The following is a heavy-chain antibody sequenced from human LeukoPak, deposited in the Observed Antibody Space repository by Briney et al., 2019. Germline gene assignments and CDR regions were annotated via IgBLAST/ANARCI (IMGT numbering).Heavy chain of an antibody. CDR1: GGSFTDYY. CDR2: IRHSGNS. D-gene: IGHD7-27*01. J-gene: IGHJ5*02. CDR3: TRGHWGLQS. Sequence: SETLSLTCTVSGGSFTDYYWSWIRQSPGKGVEWISYIRHSGNSDYNPSLRSGVTTSLETSKNQFSLNLISVTAADTAVYYCTRGHWGLQSWSQGTLVTVSS. V-gene: IGHV4-59*01.